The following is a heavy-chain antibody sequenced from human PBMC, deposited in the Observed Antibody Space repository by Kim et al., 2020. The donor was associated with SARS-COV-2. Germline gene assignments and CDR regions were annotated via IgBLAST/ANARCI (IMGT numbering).Heavy chain of an antibody. J-gene: IGHJ4*02. V-gene: IGHV3-23*03. CDR1: GFTFSSYA. D-gene: IGHD3-10*01. Sequence: GGSLRLSCAASGFTFSSYAMSWVRQAPGKGLEWVSVIYSGGSSTYYADSVKGRFTISRDNSKNTLYLQMNSLRAEDTAVYYCARYGSGSYSSNFDYWGQGTLVTVSS. CDR2: IYSGGSST. CDR3: ARYGSGSYSSNFDY.